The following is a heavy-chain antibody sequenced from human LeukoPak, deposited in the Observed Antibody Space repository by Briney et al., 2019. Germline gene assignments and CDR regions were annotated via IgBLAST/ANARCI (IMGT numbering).Heavy chain of an antibody. CDR2: IYYSGST. CDR3: ARGPPGGLPYSDNWFDP. CDR1: GGSISSYY. V-gene: IGHV4-59*01. D-gene: IGHD3-16*01. Sequence: PSETLSLTCTVSGGSISSYYWSWIRQPPGKGLEWIGYIYYSGSTNYNPSLKSRVTISVDTSKNQFSLKLSSVTAADTAVYYCARGPPGGLPYSDNWFDPWGQGTLVTVSS. J-gene: IGHJ5*02.